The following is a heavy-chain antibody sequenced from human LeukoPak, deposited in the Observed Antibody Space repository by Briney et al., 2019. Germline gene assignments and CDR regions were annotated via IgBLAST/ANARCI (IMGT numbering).Heavy chain of an antibody. J-gene: IGHJ4*02. V-gene: IGHV3-20*04. CDR3: ASGGIYYGAAFDF. CDR1: GFTFDDYG. Sequence: TGGSLRLSCAASGFTFDDYGMIWVRQAPGKGLEWVSGINWNGGSTGYADSVKGRFTISRDNAKNSLYLRMNSLRAEDTALYYCASGGIYYGAAFDFWGQGTLVTVSS. CDR2: INWNGGST. D-gene: IGHD1-26*01.